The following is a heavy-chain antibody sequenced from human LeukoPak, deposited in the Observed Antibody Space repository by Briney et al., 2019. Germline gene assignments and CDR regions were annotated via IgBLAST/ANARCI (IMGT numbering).Heavy chain of an antibody. Sequence: SETLSLTCAVSGGSISSSNWWRWVRQPPGKGPEWIGEIYHSGSTNYNPSLKSRVTISVDKSKNQFSLKLSPVTAADTAVYYCARGSEYDYGSGSYDFDYWGQGTLVTVSS. D-gene: IGHD3-10*01. J-gene: IGHJ4*02. CDR2: IYHSGST. CDR1: GGSISSSNW. V-gene: IGHV4-4*02. CDR3: ARGSEYDYGSGSYDFDY.